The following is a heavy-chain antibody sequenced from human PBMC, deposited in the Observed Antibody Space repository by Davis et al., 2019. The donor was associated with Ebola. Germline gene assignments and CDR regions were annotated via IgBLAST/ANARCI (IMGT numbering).Heavy chain of an antibody. J-gene: IGHJ5*02. Sequence: SRVTISVDTSKNQFSLKLSSVTAADTAVYYCARGRGVGSWFDPWGQGTLVTVSS. D-gene: IGHD3-10*01. CDR3: ARGRGVGSWFDP. V-gene: IGHV4-34*01.